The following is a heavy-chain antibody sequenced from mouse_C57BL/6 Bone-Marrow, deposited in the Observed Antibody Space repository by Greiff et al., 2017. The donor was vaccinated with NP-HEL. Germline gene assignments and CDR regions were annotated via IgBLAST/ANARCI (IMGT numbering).Heavy chain of an antibody. V-gene: IGHV2-9-1*01. CDR2: IWTGGGT. D-gene: IGHD2-1*01. Sequence: VKVVESGPGLVAPSQSLSITCTVSGFSLTSYAISWVRQPPGKGLEWLGVIWTGGGTNYNSALKSRLSISKDNSKSQVFLKMNSLQTDDTARYYCARSRFGNYGDYFDYWGQGTTLTVSS. CDR1: GFSLTSYA. CDR3: ARSRFGNYGDYFDY. J-gene: IGHJ2*01.